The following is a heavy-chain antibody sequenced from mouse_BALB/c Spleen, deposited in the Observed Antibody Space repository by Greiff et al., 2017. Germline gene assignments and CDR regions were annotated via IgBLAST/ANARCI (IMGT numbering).Heavy chain of an antibody. D-gene: IGHD1-1*01. CDR1: GFTFSSYT. Sequence: DVMLVESGGGLVQPGGSLKLSCAASGFTFSSYTMSWVRQTPEKRLEWVAYISNGGGSTYYPDTVKGRFTISRDNAKNTLYLQMSSLKSEDTAMYYCARHPSSYDWYFDVWGAGTTVTVSS. CDR3: ARHPSSYDWYFDV. CDR2: ISNGGGST. J-gene: IGHJ1*01. V-gene: IGHV5-12-2*01.